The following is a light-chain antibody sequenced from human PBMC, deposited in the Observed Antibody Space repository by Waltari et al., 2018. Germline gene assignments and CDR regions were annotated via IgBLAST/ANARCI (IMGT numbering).Light chain of an antibody. V-gene: IGLV1-47*01. CDR2: RNN. Sequence: QSVLTQPPPPSGAPGQGATISCSSHSSNIGINFLSWYQQLPGTAPKLLIYRNNQRPSGVPDRFSGSKSGTSASLAISGLRSEDEADYFCATWDDSLSVVAFGGGTKLTVL. CDR1: SSNIGINF. CDR3: ATWDDSLSVVA. J-gene: IGLJ2*01.